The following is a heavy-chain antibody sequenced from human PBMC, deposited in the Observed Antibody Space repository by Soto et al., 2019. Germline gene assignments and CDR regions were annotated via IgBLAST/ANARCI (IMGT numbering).Heavy chain of an antibody. Sequence: QITLKESGPTLVKPTQTLTLTCTFSGFSLSTTRVGVGWIRQPPGKALEWLALIYWDDDKRYSPSLKSRLTITKATSKNPVVLTMTHMDPLDTATYYYAHSAVAGLGYYFDYCGQGTPVTVSS. V-gene: IGHV2-5*02. CDR2: IYWDDDK. CDR1: GFSLSTTRVG. CDR3: AHSAVAGLGYYFDY. D-gene: IGHD6-19*01. J-gene: IGHJ4*02.